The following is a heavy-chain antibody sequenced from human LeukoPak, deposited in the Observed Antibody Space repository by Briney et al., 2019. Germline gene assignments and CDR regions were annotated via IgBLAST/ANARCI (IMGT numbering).Heavy chain of an antibody. Sequence: SETLSLTCTVSGGSISSSSYYWGWIRQPPGKGLEWIGEINHSGSTNYNPSLKSRVTISVDTSKNQFSLKLSSVTAADTAVYYCARRVRYFDWLPTYYMDVWGKGTTVTVSS. CDR1: GGSISSSSYY. CDR3: ARRVRYFDWLPTYYMDV. V-gene: IGHV4-39*07. CDR2: INHSGST. D-gene: IGHD3-9*01. J-gene: IGHJ6*03.